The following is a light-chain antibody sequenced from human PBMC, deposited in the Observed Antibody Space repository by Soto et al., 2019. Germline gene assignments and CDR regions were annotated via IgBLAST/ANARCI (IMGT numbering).Light chain of an antibody. CDR3: QQYGSSGT. CDR1: QSVSSK. CDR2: GAS. J-gene: IGKJ1*01. Sequence: EIVMTKSPATLSVSPGEGATLSCRASQSVSSKLACYQQKPGQAPRLLIYGASNRATGIPDRFSGSGSGTDFTLTISRLEPEDFAVYYCQQYGSSGTFGQGTKVDIK. V-gene: IGKV3-20*01.